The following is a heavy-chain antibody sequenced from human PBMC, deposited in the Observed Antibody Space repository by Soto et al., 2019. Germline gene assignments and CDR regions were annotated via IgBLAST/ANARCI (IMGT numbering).Heavy chain of an antibody. CDR2: IKQDGSEK. D-gene: IGHD2-2*02. Sequence: GGSLRLSCAASGFTFSSYWMSWVRQAPGKGLEWVANIKQDGSEKYYVDSVKGRFTISRDNAKNSLYLQMNSLRAEDTAVYYCARDAIQLLLVDYFDYWGQGTPVTVSS. V-gene: IGHV3-7*05. CDR1: GFTFSSYW. J-gene: IGHJ4*02. CDR3: ARDAIQLLLVDYFDY.